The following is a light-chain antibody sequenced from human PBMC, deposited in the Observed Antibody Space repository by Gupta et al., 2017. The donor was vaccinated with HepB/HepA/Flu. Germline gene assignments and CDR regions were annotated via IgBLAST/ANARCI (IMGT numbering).Light chain of an antibody. J-gene: IGLJ1*01. CDR2: DVS. CDR3: SSYTTSSTPYV. V-gene: IGLV2-14*01. CDR1: SSDVGCYNY. Sequence: QSALTQPASVSASPGPSITISCTGTSSDVGCYNYVSWYQQHPGKAPKLMMYDVSNRPSVVSNRFSGSKSGNTASLTLSVLQAEDEADYYCSSYTTSSTPYVFGTGTKVTVL.